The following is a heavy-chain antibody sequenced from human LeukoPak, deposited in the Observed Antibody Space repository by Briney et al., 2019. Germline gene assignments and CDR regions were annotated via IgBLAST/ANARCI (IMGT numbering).Heavy chain of an antibody. CDR2: INTGNGNT. CDR3: ARNYYDSSGYYRNYFDY. D-gene: IGHD3-22*01. CDR1: GYTFTTNA. J-gene: IGHJ4*02. Sequence: ASVKVSCTASGYTFTTNAMHWVRQAPGERLEWMGWINTGNGNTKYSQKFQGRVTITRDTSASTAYMELSSLRSEDTAVYYCARNYYDSSGYYRNYFDYWGQGILVTVSS. V-gene: IGHV1-3*04.